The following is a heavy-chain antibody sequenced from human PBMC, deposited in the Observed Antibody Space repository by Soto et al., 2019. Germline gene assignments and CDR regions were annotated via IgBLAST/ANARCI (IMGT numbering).Heavy chain of an antibody. CDR3: AREMDMSGQPVYFES. D-gene: IGHD2-2*03. V-gene: IGHV3-33*01. CDR2: IWGDGSKR. J-gene: IGHJ4*02. CDR1: GFSFSNFA. Sequence: HPGGSLRLSCAASGFSFSNFAMNWVRQAPGKGLECVAVIWGDGSKRDYADSVKGRFTVSRDNSKNTLSLQMNNLRAEDTGVYNCAREMDMSGQPVYFESWGQGTLVTVSS.